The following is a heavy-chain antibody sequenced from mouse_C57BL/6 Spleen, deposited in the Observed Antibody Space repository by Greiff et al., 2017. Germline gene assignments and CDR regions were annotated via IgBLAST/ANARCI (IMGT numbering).Heavy chain of an antibody. V-gene: IGHV14-4*01. J-gene: IGHJ2*01. CDR2: IDPENGDT. CDR3: TTSPGTGDY. Sequence: VQLQQSGAELVRPGASVKLSCTASGFNIKDDYMHWVKQRPEQGLEWIGWIDPENGDTEYASKFQGKATITADTSSNTAYLQLSSLTSEDTAVYYCTTSPGTGDYWGQGTTLTVSS. CDR1: GFNIKDDY.